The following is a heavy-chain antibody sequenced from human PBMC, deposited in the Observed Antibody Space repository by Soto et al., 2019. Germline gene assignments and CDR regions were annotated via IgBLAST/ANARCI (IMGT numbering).Heavy chain of an antibody. V-gene: IGHV3-30-3*01. Sequence: PGGSLRLSCAASGFTFSSYAMHWVRQAPGKGLEWVAVISYDGSNKYYADSVKGRFTISRDNSKNTLYLQMNSLRAEDTAVYYCARDIADDYSQRDFEYWGQGTLVTVSS. CDR1: GFTFSSYA. J-gene: IGHJ4*02. CDR2: ISYDGSNK. D-gene: IGHD4-4*01. CDR3: ARDIADDYSQRDFEY.